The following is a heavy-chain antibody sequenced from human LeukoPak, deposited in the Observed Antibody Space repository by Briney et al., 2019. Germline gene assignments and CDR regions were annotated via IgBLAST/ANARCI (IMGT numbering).Heavy chain of an antibody. J-gene: IGHJ4*02. V-gene: IGHV1-69*01. D-gene: IGHD4-11*01. CDR1: GGTFSSYA. Sequence: SSVKVSCKASGGTFSSYAISWVRRAPGQGLERMGGIIPIFGTANYAQKFQGRVTITADESTSTAYMELSSLRSEDTAVYYCARVSGVVSNYGFDYWGQGTLVTVSS. CDR2: IIPIFGTA. CDR3: ARVSGVVSNYGFDY.